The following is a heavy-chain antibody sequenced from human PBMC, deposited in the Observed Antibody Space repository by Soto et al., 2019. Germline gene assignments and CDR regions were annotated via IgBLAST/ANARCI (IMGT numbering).Heavy chain of an antibody. D-gene: IGHD5-18*01. CDR2: ISYDGSNK. V-gene: IGHV3-30*18. CDR3: AKDREMKGDTAIVPYYDGMDV. Sequence: QVQLVESGGGVVQPGRSLRLSCAASGFTFSSYGMHWVRQAPGKGLEWVAVISYDGSNKYYADSVKGRCTISRDNSKNTLYLQMNSLRAEDTAVYYCAKDREMKGDTAIVPYYDGMDVWGQGTTVTVSS. CDR1: GFTFSSYG. J-gene: IGHJ6*02.